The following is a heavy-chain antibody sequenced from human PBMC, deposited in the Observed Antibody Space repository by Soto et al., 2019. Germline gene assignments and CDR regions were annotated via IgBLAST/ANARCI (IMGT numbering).Heavy chain of an antibody. D-gene: IGHD1-26*01. V-gene: IGHV2-5*02. CDR3: AHRPVDIPILDY. J-gene: IGHJ4*02. CDR2: IYWDDDK. CDR1: GFSLSTSGVG. Sequence: QITLKESGPTLVKPTQTLTLTCTFSGFSLSTSGVGVGWIRQPPGKALEWLALIYWDDDKRHSPSLKSRLTITKDTSTSQVVLTMTDMDPVDTTTYSYAHRPVDIPILDYWGQGTLVTVSS.